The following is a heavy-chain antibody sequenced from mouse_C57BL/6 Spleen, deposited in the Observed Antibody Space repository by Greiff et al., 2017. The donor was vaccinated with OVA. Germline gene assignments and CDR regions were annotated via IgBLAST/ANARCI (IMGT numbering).Heavy chain of an antibody. CDR3: ARSSTAQAPFFAY. CDR1: GYTFTDYY. V-gene: IGHV1-75*01. CDR2: IFPGSGST. Sequence: VQLQQSGPELVKPGASVKISCKASGYTFTDYYINWVKQRPGQGLEWIGWIFPGSGSTYYNEKFKGKATLTVDKSSSTAYMLLSSLTSEDSAVYFCARSSTAQAPFFAYWGQGTLVTVSA. D-gene: IGHD3-2*02. J-gene: IGHJ3*01.